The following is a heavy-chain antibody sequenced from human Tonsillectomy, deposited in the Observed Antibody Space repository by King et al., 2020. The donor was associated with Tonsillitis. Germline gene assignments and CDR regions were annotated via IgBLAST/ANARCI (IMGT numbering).Heavy chain of an antibody. J-gene: IGHJ1*01. Sequence: QLVQSGAEVKKPGASVKVSCKASGYTFTSYYMHWVRQAPGQGLEWMGIINPSGGSTSYAQKFQGRVTMTRDTSTSTVYMELSSLRSEDTAVYYCARVGKYYDILTGYFPPEYCQHWGQGTLVTVSS. CDR3: ARVGKYYDILTGYFPPEYCQH. CDR2: INPSGGST. CDR1: GYTFTSYY. D-gene: IGHD3-9*01. V-gene: IGHV1-46*01.